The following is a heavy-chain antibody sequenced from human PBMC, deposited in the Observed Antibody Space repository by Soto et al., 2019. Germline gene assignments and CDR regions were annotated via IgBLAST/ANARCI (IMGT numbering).Heavy chain of an antibody. CDR1: GFTFSSYS. D-gene: IGHD2-21*01. CDR3: ARDLLSVWSTTRGYDY. CDR2: ISSSSSTI. J-gene: IGHJ4*02. V-gene: IGHV3-48*02. Sequence: GGSLRLSCAASGFTFSSYSMNWVRQAPGKGLEWVSYISSSSSTIYYADSVKGRFTISRDNAKNSLYLQMNSLRDEDTAVYYCARDLLSVWSTTRGYDYWGQGTLVTVSS.